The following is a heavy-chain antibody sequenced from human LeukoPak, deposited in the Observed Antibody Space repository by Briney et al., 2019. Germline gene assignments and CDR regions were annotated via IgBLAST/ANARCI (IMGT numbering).Heavy chain of an antibody. V-gene: IGHV4-59*01. J-gene: IGHJ6*02. CDR2: IYSSVNT. CDR3: AGSAARNYGMDV. D-gene: IGHD6-6*01. CDR1: GGSINNYY. Sequence: PETLSLTCTVSGGSINNYYWSWIRQPPGKGLEWIGNIYSSVNTKYNPALKSRVTISADTSKQQFFLKLTFVTAADTAVYYCAGSAARNYGMDVWGQGTTVTVSS.